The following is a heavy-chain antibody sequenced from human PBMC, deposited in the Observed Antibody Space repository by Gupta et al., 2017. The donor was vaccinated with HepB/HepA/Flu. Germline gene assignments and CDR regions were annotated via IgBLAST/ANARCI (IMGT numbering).Heavy chain of an antibody. Sequence: EVQLVESGGDFVQPGGSLRLSCAASGFSFSSSWMHWVRQAPGKGLEWVSRINGGATNTDYADSVKGRFTISRDNTKNTLYLQINNLRAEDTAVYYCARGVRGNYGLDSWGQGTLVIVSS. D-gene: IGHD3-16*01. CDR1: GFSFSSSW. J-gene: IGHJ4*02. V-gene: IGHV3-74*01. CDR3: ARGVRGNYGLDS. CDR2: INGGATNT.